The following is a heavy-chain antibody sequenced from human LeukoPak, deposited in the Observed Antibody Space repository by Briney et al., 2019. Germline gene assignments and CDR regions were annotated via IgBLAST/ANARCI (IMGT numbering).Heavy chain of an antibody. Sequence: GGSLRLSCAASGFTFDDYAMHWVRQAPGKGLEWVSGISWNSGSIGYADSVKGRFTISRDNAKNSLYLQMNSPRAEDTALYYCAKDNCSGGSCRLDYWGQGTLVTVSS. V-gene: IGHV3-9*01. D-gene: IGHD2-15*01. CDR3: AKDNCSGGSCRLDY. J-gene: IGHJ4*02. CDR2: ISWNSGSI. CDR1: GFTFDDYA.